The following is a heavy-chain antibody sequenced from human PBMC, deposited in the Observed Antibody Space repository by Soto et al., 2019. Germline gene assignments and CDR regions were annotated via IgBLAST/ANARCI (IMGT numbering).Heavy chain of an antibody. D-gene: IGHD4-4*01. CDR1: GGTFSSYA. CDR3: AKADSNYAGRFSYYYMDV. J-gene: IGHJ6*03. V-gene: IGHV1-18*01. CDR2: ISGYDGNT. Sequence: ASVKVSCKASGGTFSSYAISWVRQAPGQGLEWMGGISGYDGNTHYSQKFQGKVTMTADASTSTAYMELRNLRSDDTAVYYCAKADSNYAGRFSYYYMDVWGTGTMVTVSS.